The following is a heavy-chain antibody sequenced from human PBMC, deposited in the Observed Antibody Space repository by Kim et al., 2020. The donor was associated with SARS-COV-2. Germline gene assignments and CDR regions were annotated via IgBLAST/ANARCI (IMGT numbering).Heavy chain of an antibody. Sequence: SETLSLTCTVSGGSISSYYWSWIRQPPGKGLEWIGYIYYSGSTNYNPSLKSRVTISVDTSKNQFSLKLSSVTAADTAVYYCASGGYSYGSRYYYDGMDLWGQGTTLTVSS. CDR2: IYYSGST. CDR3: ASGGYSYGSRYYYDGMDL. V-gene: IGHV4-59*13. J-gene: IGHJ6*02. D-gene: IGHD5-18*01. CDR1: GGSISSYY.